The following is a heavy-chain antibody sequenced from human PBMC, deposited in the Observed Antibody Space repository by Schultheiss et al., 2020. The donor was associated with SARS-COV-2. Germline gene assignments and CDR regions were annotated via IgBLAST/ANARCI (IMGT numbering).Heavy chain of an antibody. J-gene: IGHJ4*02. CDR2: ISYDGSNK. Sequence: GESLKISCAASGFTFSSYAMHWVRQAPGKGLEWVAVISYDGSNKYYADSVKGRFTISRDNSKNSLYLQMNSLRAEDTAGYYCARAPYYDFWSGYFYFDYWGQGTLVTVSS. V-gene: IGHV3-30*04. CDR3: ARAPYYDFWSGYFYFDY. CDR1: GFTFSSYA. D-gene: IGHD3-3*01.